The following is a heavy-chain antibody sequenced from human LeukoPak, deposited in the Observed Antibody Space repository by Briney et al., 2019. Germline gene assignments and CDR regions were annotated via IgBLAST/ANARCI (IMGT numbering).Heavy chain of an antibody. CDR1: GGTFSSYA. CDR3: ARGGIPVYYYYMDV. Sequence: SVKVPCKASGGTFSSYAISWVRQAPGQGLEWMGGIIPIFGTANYAQKFQGRITITADESTSTAYMELSRLRSDDTAVYYCARGGIPVYYYYMDVWGKGTTVTVSS. CDR2: IIPIFGTA. D-gene: IGHD1-14*01. V-gene: IGHV1-69*01. J-gene: IGHJ6*03.